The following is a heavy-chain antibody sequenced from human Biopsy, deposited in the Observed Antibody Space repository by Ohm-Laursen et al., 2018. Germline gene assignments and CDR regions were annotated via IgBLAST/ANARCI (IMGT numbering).Heavy chain of an antibody. CDR1: GSTVSYAY. Sequence: SLRLSCTASGSTVSYAYMSWVRLAPGRGLEWVGRIKDEDEGGTRDYAAPVKGRFSISRDDSSNTVYLQMNSLKVEDTGVYYCTTGTFNSADCWGQGTLVTVS. J-gene: IGHJ4*02. CDR2: IKDEDEGGTR. CDR3: TTGTFNSADC. D-gene: IGHD3/OR15-3a*01. V-gene: IGHV3-15*05.